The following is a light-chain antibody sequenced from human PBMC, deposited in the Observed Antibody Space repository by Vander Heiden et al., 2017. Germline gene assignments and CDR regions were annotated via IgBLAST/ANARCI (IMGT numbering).Light chain of an antibody. CDR2: WAS. CDR3: QQDDSTPIT. CDR1: QSGLYSSNNKNY. Sequence: DIVMTQSPDSLAVSLGERATINCKSSQSGLYSSNNKNYLAWYQQKPGQPPKLLIYWASTRESGVPDRFSGSGSGTDFTLTISSLQAEDVAVYYCQQDDSTPITFGGGTKVEIK. V-gene: IGKV4-1*01. J-gene: IGKJ4*01.